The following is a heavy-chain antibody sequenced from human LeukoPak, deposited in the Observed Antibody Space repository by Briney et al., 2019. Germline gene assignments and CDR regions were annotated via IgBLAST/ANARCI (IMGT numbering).Heavy chain of an antibody. CDR3: VRSMNV. J-gene: IGHJ6*02. Sequence: GGSLGLSCAASGFTFSAYWMHWVRQAPGKGLEWVANIKQDGSEKYYVDSVKGRFTISRDNAKDSLYLQMNSLRAGDTAVYYCVRSMNVWGQGTTVTVSS. CDR1: GFTFSAYW. V-gene: IGHV3-7*03. CDR2: IKQDGSEK.